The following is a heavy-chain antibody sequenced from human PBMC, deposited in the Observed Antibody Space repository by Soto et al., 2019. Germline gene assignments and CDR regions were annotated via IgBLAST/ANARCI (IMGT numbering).Heavy chain of an antibody. Sequence: EVQLLESGGGLVQPGGSLRLSCAASGFTFSSYAMSWVRQAPGKGLEWVSAISGSGGSTYYADSVKGQFTISRDNSKNTLYLQMNSLRAEDTAVYYCAKDRCGSTSCYWHHWFDPWGQGTLVTVSS. D-gene: IGHD2-2*01. J-gene: IGHJ5*02. CDR3: AKDRCGSTSCYWHHWFDP. V-gene: IGHV3-23*01. CDR2: ISGSGGST. CDR1: GFTFSSYA.